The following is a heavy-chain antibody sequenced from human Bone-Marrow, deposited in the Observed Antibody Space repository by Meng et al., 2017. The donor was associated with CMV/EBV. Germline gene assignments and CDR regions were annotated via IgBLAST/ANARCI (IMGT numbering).Heavy chain of an antibody. CDR1: GGSISSSSYY. CDR3: AREGCSSTSCHYYYYYYGMDV. J-gene: IGHJ6*02. Sequence: GSLRLSCTVSGGSISSSSYYWGWIRQPPGKGLEWIGSIYYSGSTYYNPSLKSRVTISVDTSKNQFSLKLSSVTAADTAVYYCAREGCSSTSCHYYYYYYGMDVWGQGTTVTVSS. D-gene: IGHD2-2*01. V-gene: IGHV4-39*07. CDR2: IYYSGST.